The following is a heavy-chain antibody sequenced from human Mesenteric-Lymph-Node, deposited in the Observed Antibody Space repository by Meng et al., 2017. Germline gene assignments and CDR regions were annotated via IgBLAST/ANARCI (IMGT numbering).Heavy chain of an antibody. CDR2: IYWNDDK. V-gene: IGHV2-5*01. D-gene: IGHD3-9*01. CDR1: GFSLSTSGVG. CDR3: AHMGRLYYDILTGYPSVAFDL. Sequence: SGPTLVKPTQTLTLTCTFSGFSLSTSGVGVGWIRQPPGKALEWLALIYWNDDKHYSPSLKSRLTITKDTSKNQVVLTMTNMDPVDTATYYCAHMGRLYYDILTGYPSVAFDLWGRGTLVTVSS. J-gene: IGHJ2*01.